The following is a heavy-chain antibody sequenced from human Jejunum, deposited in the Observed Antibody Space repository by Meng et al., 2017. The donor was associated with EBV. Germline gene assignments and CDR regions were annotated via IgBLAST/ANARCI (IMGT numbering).Heavy chain of an antibody. D-gene: IGHD4-11*01. Sequence: QVHLGQSGAEVKKPGASVKVACKASGYTFTSYGISWVRQAPGQGLEWMAWISAYNGKTNYAQNLQGRVTLTTDTSTTTTYMELRSLRSDDTAVYYCARDGPDYGNYINFDYWGQGTLVTVSS. CDR1: GYTFTSYG. J-gene: IGHJ4*02. V-gene: IGHV1-18*01. CDR2: ISAYNGKT. CDR3: ARDGPDYGNYINFDY.